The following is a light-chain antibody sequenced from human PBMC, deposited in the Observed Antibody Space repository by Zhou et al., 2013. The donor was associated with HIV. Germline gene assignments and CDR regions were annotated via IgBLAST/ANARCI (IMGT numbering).Light chain of an antibody. CDR3: QQYNSHPIT. V-gene: IGKV1-5*03. J-gene: IGKJ5*01. CDR1: HSISSW. Sequence: DIQMTQSPSIVSASVGDRVIITCRASHSISSWLAWYQQKPGKAPKVLISKASNLESGVPSRFSGSGSGTGFTLTISSLQPDDSAIYYCQQYNSHPITFGQGTRLDI. CDR2: KAS.